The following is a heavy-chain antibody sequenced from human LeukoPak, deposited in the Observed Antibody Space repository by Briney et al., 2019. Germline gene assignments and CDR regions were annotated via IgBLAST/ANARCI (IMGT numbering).Heavy chain of an antibody. CDR1: GGTFSSYA. V-gene: IGHV1-69*13. Sequence: ASVKVSCKASGGTFSSYAISWVRQAPGQGLEWMGGIIPIFGTANYAQKFQGRVTITADESTSTAYMELSSLRSEDTAVYYCATGITGTTRYYYYYMDVWGKGTTVTVSS. CDR3: ATGITGTTRYYYYYMDV. D-gene: IGHD1-14*01. CDR2: IIPIFGTA. J-gene: IGHJ6*03.